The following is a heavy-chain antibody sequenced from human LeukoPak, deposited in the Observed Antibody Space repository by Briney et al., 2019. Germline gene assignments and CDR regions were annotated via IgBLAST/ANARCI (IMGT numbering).Heavy chain of an antibody. D-gene: IGHD2-2*01. CDR1: GYTFTSYG. J-gene: IGHJ4*02. CDR2: MSAYNGNT. CDR3: ARGAYCSSTSCYVDFDY. V-gene: IGHV1-18*01. Sequence: ASVKVSCKASGYTFTSYGISWVRQAPGQGLEWMGWMSAYNGNTNYAQKLQGRVTMTTDASTSTAYMELRSLRSDDTAVYYCARGAYCSSTSCYVDFDYWGQGTLVTVSS.